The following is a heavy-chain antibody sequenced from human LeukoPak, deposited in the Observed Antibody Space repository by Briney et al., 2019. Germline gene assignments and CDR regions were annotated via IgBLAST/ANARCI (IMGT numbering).Heavy chain of an antibody. CDR1: GFSFSSYS. J-gene: IGHJ5*02. D-gene: IGHD6-13*01. Sequence: PGGSLRLSCAASGFSFSSYSMNWVRQVPGKGLEWVSFISSSSGTIYYADSVKGRFTISRDNAKNSLYLQMNSLRAEDTAVYYCARDGTSTWYGYKSSWGQGTLVTVSS. CDR3: ARDGTSTWYGYKSS. CDR2: ISSSSGTI. V-gene: IGHV3-48*01.